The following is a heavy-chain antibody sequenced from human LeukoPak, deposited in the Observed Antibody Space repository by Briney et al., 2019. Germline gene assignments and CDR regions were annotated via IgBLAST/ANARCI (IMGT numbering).Heavy chain of an antibody. V-gene: IGHV4-4*07. CDR1: GGSISRYY. CDR3: AKEGVLSPEY. Sequence: SETLSLTRTVSGGSISRYYWSWIRQPVGEGLEWIGRIYGSGSSNYNPSLKSRVTMSVDMSKNQFSLNLTSVTAADTAVYYCAKEGVLSPEYWGQGTLVTVSS. J-gene: IGHJ4*02. D-gene: IGHD2-8*01. CDR2: IYGSGSS.